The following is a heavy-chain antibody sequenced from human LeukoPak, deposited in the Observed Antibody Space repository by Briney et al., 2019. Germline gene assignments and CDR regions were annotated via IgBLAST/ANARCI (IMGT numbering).Heavy chain of an antibody. CDR2: IKQDGSER. CDR3: ARDGNNYYDSYMDV. D-gene: IGHD1-26*01. J-gene: IGHJ6*03. V-gene: IGHV3-7*01. Sequence: PGGSLRLSCATSGFTFSSYWMSWVCQAPGKGLEWVANIKQDGSERNYVDSVKGRFTIFRDNAKNSLYLQMNSLRAEDTAVYYCARDGNNYYDSYMDVWGKGTTVTISS. CDR1: GFTFSSYW.